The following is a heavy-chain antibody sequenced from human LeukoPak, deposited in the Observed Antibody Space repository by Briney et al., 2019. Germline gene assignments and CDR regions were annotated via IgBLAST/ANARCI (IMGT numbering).Heavy chain of an antibody. CDR3: AKDLTPYKNYWYFDY. D-gene: IGHD1-14*01. CDR1: GFTFSSYA. J-gene: IGHJ4*02. CDR2: ISGSGGST. V-gene: IGHV3-23*01. Sequence: PGGSLRLACAASGFTFSSYAMSWVRQAPGKGLEWASAISGSGGSTYYADSVKGRFTISRDNSKNTLYLQMNSLRAEDTAVYYCAKDLTPYKNYWYFDYWGQGTLVTVSS.